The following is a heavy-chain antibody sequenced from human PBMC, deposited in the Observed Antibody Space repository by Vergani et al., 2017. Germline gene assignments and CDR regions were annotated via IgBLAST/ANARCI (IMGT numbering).Heavy chain of an antibody. CDR3: ATKSCGTPGCQIGYFRE. Sequence: QVHLVESGGGVFQPGRSLRLSCVVSGFTSSYYGMHWVRPAPGKGLEWVAVISYDGTQKYYADSVKGRFTISRDNSKSTHYLQMNSLRTEDTAVYYCATKSCGTPGCQIGYFREWGQGTLVTVSS. D-gene: IGHD1-1*01. V-gene: IGHV3-30*03. CDR2: ISYDGTQK. CDR1: GFTSSYYG. J-gene: IGHJ1*01.